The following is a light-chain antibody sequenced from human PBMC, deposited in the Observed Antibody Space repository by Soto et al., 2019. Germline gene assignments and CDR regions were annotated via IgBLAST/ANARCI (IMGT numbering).Light chain of an antibody. J-gene: IGLJ1*01. CDR2: GND. CDR3: QSYDRGLTAYV. CDR1: GSNIGAGYE. V-gene: IGLV1-40*01. Sequence: QSVLTQPPSVSGAPGPRVTISCTGTGSNIGAGYEVHWYHQLPGTAPKLLVSGNDNRPSGVPDRLSASKSGTSGSLAITGLQAEDEGHYYCQSYDRGLTAYVFGTGTKLTVL.